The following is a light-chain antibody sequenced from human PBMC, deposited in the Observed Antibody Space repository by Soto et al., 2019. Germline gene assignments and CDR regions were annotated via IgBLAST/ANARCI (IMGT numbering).Light chain of an antibody. Sequence: AIQMTQSPSSLSASVGDRVTITCRASQGIRTDLGWYQQKPGKAPKLLIYAASTLHSGVPSRFSGSGSGTEFTLTISSLQPEDCATYYCLHDDTYPLTFGGGTKVEIK. CDR3: LHDDTYPLT. J-gene: IGKJ4*01. V-gene: IGKV1-6*01. CDR2: AAS. CDR1: QGIRTD.